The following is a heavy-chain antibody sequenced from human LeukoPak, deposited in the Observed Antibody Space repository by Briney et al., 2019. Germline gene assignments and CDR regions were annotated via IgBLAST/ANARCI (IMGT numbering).Heavy chain of an antibody. V-gene: IGHV4-34*01. D-gene: IGHD3-9*01. J-gene: IGHJ4*02. Sequence: SETLSLTCTVSGGSLSSYYWSWIRQPPGKGLEWIGEINHSGSTNYNLSLKSRVTISIDTSKNQFSLKLSSVTAADTAVYYCARETEYYDILTGYSYFDYWGQGTLVTVSS. CDR1: GGSLSSYY. CDR2: INHSGST. CDR3: ARETEYYDILTGYSYFDY.